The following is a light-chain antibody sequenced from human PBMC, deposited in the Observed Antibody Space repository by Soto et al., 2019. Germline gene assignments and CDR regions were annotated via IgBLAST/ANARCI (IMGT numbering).Light chain of an antibody. CDR3: DSYTSTPAYV. CDR1: SSDVGGYNY. CDR2: EVS. V-gene: IGLV2-14*01. Sequence: QSVMTQPAAVSGSPGQSITISCTGTSSDVGGYNYVSWYQQQSGKSPKLIIHEVSYQPSGVSNRFSGSKSGNTASLTISGLQVEDEADYYCDSYTSTPAYVFAIGTQVTVL. J-gene: IGLJ1*01.